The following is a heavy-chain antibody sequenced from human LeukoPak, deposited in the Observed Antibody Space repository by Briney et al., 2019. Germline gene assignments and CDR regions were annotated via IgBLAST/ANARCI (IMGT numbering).Heavy chain of an antibody. CDR2: IYYSGNT. J-gene: IGHJ4*02. D-gene: IGHD3-16*01. CDR3: ASSSKGWGSSIDY. CDR1: GGSISSDGHY. V-gene: IGHV4-31*03. Sequence: SETLSLTCTVSGGSISSDGHYWSWIRQHPGKDLEWIWYIYYSGNTYYNPSLKSRVTISVDTSKDQFSLKLSSVTAADTAVYYCASSSKGWGSSIDYWGQGTLVTVSS.